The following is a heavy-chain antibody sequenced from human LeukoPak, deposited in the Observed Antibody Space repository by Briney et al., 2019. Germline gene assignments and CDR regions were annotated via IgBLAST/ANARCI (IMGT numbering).Heavy chain of an antibody. J-gene: IGHJ4*02. V-gene: IGHV4-39*07. CDR1: GTSMSSSSFF. CDR2: INHSGST. D-gene: IGHD4-17*01. CDR3: AREDDYGDPIEKYFDY. Sequence: PSETLSLTCTVFGTSMSSSSFFWSWIRQPPGKGLEWIGEINHSGSTNYNPSLKSRVTISVDTSKNQFSLKLSSVTAADTAVYYCAREDDYGDPIEKYFDYWGQGTLVTVSS.